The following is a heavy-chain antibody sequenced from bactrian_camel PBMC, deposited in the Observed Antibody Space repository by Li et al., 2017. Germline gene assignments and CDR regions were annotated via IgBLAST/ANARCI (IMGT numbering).Heavy chain of an antibody. Sequence: VQLVESGGGSVQVGGSLRLSCVASGYTFSSACMAWFRQAPGKEREGVAAVDTVGSASYTDSVKGRFTISRDNTKNTVYLQLNNLRSEDTAVYYCSNGKDRDRWRTPGPGTQVTVS. CDR2: VDTVGSA. D-gene: IGHD1*01. V-gene: IGHV3S1*01. J-gene: IGHJ4*01. CDR1: GYTFSSAC.